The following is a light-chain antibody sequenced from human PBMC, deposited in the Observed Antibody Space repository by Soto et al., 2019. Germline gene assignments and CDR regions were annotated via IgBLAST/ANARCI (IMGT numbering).Light chain of an antibody. V-gene: IGKV1-39*01. CDR1: QSISNY. CDR2: AAS. CDR3: QQSYSRT. J-gene: IGKJ1*01. Sequence: DIQLTQSPSALSASVGDRVSICCRASQSISNYLNWYQQKPGKAPKVLIFAASRLQSGVPSRFSGSGSGTDFTLTISSLQPEDFATYYCQQSYSRTFGQGTKVEI.